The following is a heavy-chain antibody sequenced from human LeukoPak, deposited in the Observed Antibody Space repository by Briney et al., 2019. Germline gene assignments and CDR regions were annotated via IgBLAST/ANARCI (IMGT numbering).Heavy chain of an antibody. J-gene: IGHJ4*02. CDR2: ISSSGSTI. V-gene: IGHV3-11*01. Sequence: GGSLRLSCAASGFTFSDYYMSWIRQAPGKGLEWVSYISSSGSTIYYADSVKGRFTISRDNAKNSLYLQMNSLRAEDTALYYCAREVVVPAAEKPFFDYWGQGTLVTVSS. CDR3: AREVVVPAAEKPFFDY. D-gene: IGHD2-2*01. CDR1: GFTFSDYY.